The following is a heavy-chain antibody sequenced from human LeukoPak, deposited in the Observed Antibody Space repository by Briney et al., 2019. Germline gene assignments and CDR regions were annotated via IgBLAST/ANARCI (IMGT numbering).Heavy chain of an antibody. CDR1: GFTFSSYE. V-gene: IGHV3-23*01. D-gene: IGHD5-18*01. CDR3: AKDVVPVQLWFFDY. Sequence: TGGSLRLSCAASGFTFSSYEMNWVRQAPGKGLEWVSAISGSGGSTYYADSVKGRFTISRDNSKNTLYLQMNSLRAEDTAVYYCAKDVVPVQLWFFDYWGQGTLVTVSS. J-gene: IGHJ4*02. CDR2: ISGSGGST.